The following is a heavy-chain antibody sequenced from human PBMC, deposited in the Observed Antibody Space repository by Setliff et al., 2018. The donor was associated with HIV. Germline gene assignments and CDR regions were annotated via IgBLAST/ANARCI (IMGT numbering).Heavy chain of an antibody. J-gene: IGHJ4*02. CDR2: INHSGGT. D-gene: IGHD6-19*01. CDR3: ARLRQWLAFFDS. CDR1: GRSFSGYY. V-gene: IGHV4-34*01. Sequence: SETLSLTCAVYGRSFSGYYWNWIRQSPGKGLEWIGEINHSGGTNYNPSLKSRVTMSIDTSQNQFSLKLTSVTAADTAVYYCARLRQWLAFFDSWGQGTLVTVSS.